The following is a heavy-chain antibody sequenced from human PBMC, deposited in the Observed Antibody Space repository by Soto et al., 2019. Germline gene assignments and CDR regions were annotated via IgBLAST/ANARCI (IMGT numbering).Heavy chain of an antibody. J-gene: IGHJ6*02. D-gene: IGHD2-15*01. V-gene: IGHV3-23*01. CDR3: AAGDCSGGSCYYQDYSFGMDV. CDR2: ISGSGGST. CDR1: GFTFGSYP. Sequence: PGGSLRLSCAASGFTFGSYPMSWPGQAPGKGLEWVSAISGSGGSTYYADSVKGRFTISRDNSKNTLYLQMNSLRAEDTAVYYCAAGDCSGGSCYYQDYSFGMDVWGQGTTVTVFS.